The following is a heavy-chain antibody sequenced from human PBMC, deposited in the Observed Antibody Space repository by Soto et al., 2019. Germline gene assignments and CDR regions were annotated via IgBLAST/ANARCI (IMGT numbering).Heavy chain of an antibody. J-gene: IGHJ6*02. D-gene: IGHD3-10*01. CDR3: TREGSAPYYYYGMDA. Sequence: ASVKGSCKASGYTFTTYGISWVRQAPGQGLEWLGWINTHNGNTNYAQNLQGRVIMTADTSTSTAYMELRSLRSDDTAIYYCTREGSAPYYYYGMDAWGQGATVRVSS. V-gene: IGHV1-18*01. CDR1: GYTFTTYG. CDR2: INTHNGNT.